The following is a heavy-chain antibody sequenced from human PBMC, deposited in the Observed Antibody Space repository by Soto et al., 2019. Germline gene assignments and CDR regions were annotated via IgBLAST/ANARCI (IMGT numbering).Heavy chain of an antibody. D-gene: IGHD6-19*01. V-gene: IGHV3-30*18. CDR2: ISYDGSNK. Sequence: QVQLVESGGGVVQPGRSLRLSCAASGFTFSSYGMHWVHQAPGKGLEWVAVISYDGSNKYYADSVKGRFTISRDNSKNTLYLQMNSLRAEDTAVYYCAKVQGQWLVRRHYYYGMDVWGQGTTVTVSS. CDR3: AKVQGQWLVRRHYYYGMDV. CDR1: GFTFSSYG. J-gene: IGHJ6*02.